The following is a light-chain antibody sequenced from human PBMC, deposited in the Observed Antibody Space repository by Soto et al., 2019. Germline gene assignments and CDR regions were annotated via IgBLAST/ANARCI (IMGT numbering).Light chain of an antibody. CDR2: EVN. J-gene: IGLJ3*02. Sequence: QSALTQPASVSGSPGQPITISCIGTSSDVGGYNYVSWFQQHPGKAPKLMIYEVNNRPSGVSDRFYGSKSGNTASLTISGLQAEDEADYYCSSYTSSNTWVFGGGTKVTVL. CDR3: SSYTSSNTWV. V-gene: IGLV2-14*01. CDR1: SSDVGGYNY.